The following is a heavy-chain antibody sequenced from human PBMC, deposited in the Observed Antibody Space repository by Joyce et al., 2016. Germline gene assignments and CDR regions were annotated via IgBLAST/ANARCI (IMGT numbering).Heavy chain of an antibody. D-gene: IGHD1-26*01. CDR2: LSYDGDNK. Sequence: VRQAPGKGLEWVAVLSYDGDNKYYAASVKGRFTVSRDNSKNTLYLQMNSLRPEDTAVFYCARDEDYNGSSFFDYWGQGTLVTVSS. CDR3: ARDEDYNGSSFFDY. J-gene: IGHJ4*02. V-gene: IGHV3-30-3*01.